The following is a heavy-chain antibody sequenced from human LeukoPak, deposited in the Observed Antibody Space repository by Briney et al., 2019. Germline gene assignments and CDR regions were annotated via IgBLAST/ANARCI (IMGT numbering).Heavy chain of an antibody. D-gene: IGHD6-13*01. CDR2: MSWNSGDI. CDR3: AKGRYSSSSGGDFDY. V-gene: IGHV3-9*01. CDR1: GFTFDDYS. Sequence: PGGSLRLSCAASGFTFDDYSMHWVRRAPGKGLEWVSGMSWNSGDIGYADSVKGRFTISRDNAKNTLYLQMNSLRAEDTAFYYCAKGRYSSSSGGDFDYWGQGTLVTASS. J-gene: IGHJ4*02.